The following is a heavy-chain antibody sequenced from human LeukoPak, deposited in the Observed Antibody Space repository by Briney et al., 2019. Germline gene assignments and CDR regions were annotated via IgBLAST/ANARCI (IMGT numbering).Heavy chain of an antibody. Sequence: PGESLQISCKGSGYSINNYWIGWVRQMPGKGLEWMGIIYPADSDIRYSPSFQGQVTISADKSISTAYLQWSSLKASDTAMYYCARQEYCSGGSCYTWFDPWGQGTLVIVSS. J-gene: IGHJ5*02. CDR3: ARQEYCSGGSCYTWFDP. V-gene: IGHV5-51*01. D-gene: IGHD2-15*01. CDR2: IYPADSDI. CDR1: GYSINNYW.